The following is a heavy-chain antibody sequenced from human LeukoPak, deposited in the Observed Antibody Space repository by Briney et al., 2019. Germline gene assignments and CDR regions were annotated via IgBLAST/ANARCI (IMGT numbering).Heavy chain of an antibody. Sequence: PGRSLRLSCAASALTFSSYEMNWVRQAPGKGLEWVSYITSSGSTIYYADSVKARFTIPRDNTKNTLYLQMNSLRDEDTAVYYCARERTVTLGGYYYYGMDVWGQGTTVTVSS. CDR2: ITSSGSTI. J-gene: IGHJ6*02. CDR1: ALTFSSYE. CDR3: ARERTVTLGGYYYYGMDV. D-gene: IGHD4-17*01. V-gene: IGHV3-48*03.